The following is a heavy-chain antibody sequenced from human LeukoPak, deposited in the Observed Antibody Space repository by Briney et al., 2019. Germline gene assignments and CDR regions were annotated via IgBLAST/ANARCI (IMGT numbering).Heavy chain of an antibody. Sequence: GGSLRLSCEASGFTFSSYWMSWVRQAPGKGLEWVAVIWHDGSNKYYTDSVKGRFTISRDDSKNTLYLQMNSLKAEDTAVYYCARPDYGASGDYWGQGTLVTVSS. V-gene: IGHV3-33*08. D-gene: IGHD4-17*01. CDR3: ARPDYGASGDY. CDR2: IWHDGSNK. J-gene: IGHJ4*02. CDR1: GFTFSSYW.